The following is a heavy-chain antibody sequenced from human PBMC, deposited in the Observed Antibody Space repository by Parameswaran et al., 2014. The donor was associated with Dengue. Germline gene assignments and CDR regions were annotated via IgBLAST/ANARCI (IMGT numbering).Heavy chain of an antibody. Sequence: PGKGLEWIGSIYYSGSTYYNPSLKSRVTISVDTSKNQFSLKLSSVTAADTAVYYCARGSGSYYYYFDYWGPGNPGHRLL. D-gene: IGHD1-26*01. V-gene: IGHV4-39*07. CDR3: ARGSGSYYYYFDY. CDR2: IYYSGST. J-gene: IGHJ4*02.